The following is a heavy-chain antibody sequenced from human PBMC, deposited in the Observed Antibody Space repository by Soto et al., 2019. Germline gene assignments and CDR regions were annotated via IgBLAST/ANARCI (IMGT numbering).Heavy chain of an antibody. Sequence: QLQLQESGSGLVKPSQTLSLTCAVSGGSISSGGYSWSWIRQPPGKGLEWIGYIYHSGSTYYNPSLKSRLTISVDRSKNQFSLKLSSVTAADTAVYYCARDGGYCSGGSCYGDAFDIWGQGTMVTVSS. D-gene: IGHD2-15*01. CDR3: ARDGGYCSGGSCYGDAFDI. CDR1: GGSISSGGYS. CDR2: IYHSGST. J-gene: IGHJ3*02. V-gene: IGHV4-30-2*01.